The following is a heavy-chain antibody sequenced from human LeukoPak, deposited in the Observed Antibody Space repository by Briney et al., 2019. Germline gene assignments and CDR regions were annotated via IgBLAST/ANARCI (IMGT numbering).Heavy chain of an antibody. CDR2: ISGSGGST. D-gene: IGHD3-3*01. V-gene: IGHV3-23*01. CDR1: GFTFRSHA. J-gene: IGHJ4*02. Sequence: GGSLRLSCVGSGFTFRSHAMSWVRQAPGKGLEWVSAISGSGGSTYYADSVKGRFTISRDNSKNTLYLQMNSLRAEDTAVYYCAKEASGYSRPFDYWGQGTLVTVSS. CDR3: AKEASGYSRPFDY.